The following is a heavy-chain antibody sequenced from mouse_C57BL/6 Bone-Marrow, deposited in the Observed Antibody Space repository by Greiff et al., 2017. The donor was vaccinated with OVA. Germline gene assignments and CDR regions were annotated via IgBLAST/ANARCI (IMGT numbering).Heavy chain of an antibody. D-gene: IGHD2-5*01. V-gene: IGHV1-54*01. CDR2: INPGSGGT. CDR3: ARNSNHWYFDV. Sequence: QVQLQQSGAELVRPGTSVKVSCKASGYAFTNYLIEWVKQRPGQGLEWIGVINPGSGGTNYNEKFKGKATLTADKSSSTAYMQLSSLTSQDSAVYFCARNSNHWYFDVWGTGTRSPSPQ. J-gene: IGHJ1*03. CDR1: GYAFTNYL.